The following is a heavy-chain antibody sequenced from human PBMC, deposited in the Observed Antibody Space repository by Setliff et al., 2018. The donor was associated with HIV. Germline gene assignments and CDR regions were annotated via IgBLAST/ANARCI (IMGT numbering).Heavy chain of an antibody. CDR3: ARGGITTMVRGVTYPYPLYYFDS. Sequence: SETLSLTCTVSGGSISRFPYYWTWIRHHPESGLEWIGYIYYNGMTYYSPSLRSRVTISIDTSRNEFSLKLSSVTAADTATYYCARGGITTMVRGVTYPYPLYYFDSWGQGTLVTVSS. V-gene: IGHV4-31*03. CDR1: GGSISRFPYY. J-gene: IGHJ4*02. D-gene: IGHD3-10*01. CDR2: IYYNGMT.